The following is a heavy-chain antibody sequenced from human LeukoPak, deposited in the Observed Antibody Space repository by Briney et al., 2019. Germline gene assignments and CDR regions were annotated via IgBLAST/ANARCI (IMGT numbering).Heavy chain of an antibody. CDR1: GGSISNYY. V-gene: IGHV4-59*08. CDR2: IYYNGIT. Sequence: SETLSLTCTVSGGSISNYYWTWIRQPPGKGLEWIGYIYYNGITTYNPSLKSRVTISVDTSKNQFSLKLRSVTAADTAVYYCASLGTYRFDYWGQGTLVTVSS. J-gene: IGHJ4*02. CDR3: ASLGTYRFDY. D-gene: IGHD1-26*01.